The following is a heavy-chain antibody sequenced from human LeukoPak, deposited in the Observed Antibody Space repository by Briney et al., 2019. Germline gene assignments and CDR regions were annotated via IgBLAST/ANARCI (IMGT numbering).Heavy chain of an antibody. Sequence: PGGSLRLSCAASGFSVSSNYMSWVRQAPGKGLEWVSVIYSGSTTYYADSVKGRFTISRDNSKNTLYLQMNSLTAEDTAVYFCAKVVDVWGQGTTVTVSS. V-gene: IGHV3-53*01. CDR1: GFSVSSNY. CDR2: IYSGSTT. J-gene: IGHJ6*02. CDR3: AKVVDV.